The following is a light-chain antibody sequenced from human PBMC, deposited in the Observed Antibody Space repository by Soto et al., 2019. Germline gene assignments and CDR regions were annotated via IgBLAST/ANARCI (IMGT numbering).Light chain of an antibody. V-gene: IGKV1-5*03. J-gene: IGKJ1*01. CDR1: QTINSW. CDR2: KTS. CDR3: QQYKSYSPGT. Sequence: DIQMTQSPSTLSASGGDRVTITCRASQTINSWLAWYQQKPGKAPKLLIYKTSYLQSWVSSTFSGSGSGTEFTLTISSLQPEDFATYYCQQYKSYSPGTFGQGTKVDIK.